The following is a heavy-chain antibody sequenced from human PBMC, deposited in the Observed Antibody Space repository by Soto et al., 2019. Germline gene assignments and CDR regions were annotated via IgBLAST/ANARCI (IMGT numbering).Heavy chain of an antibody. CDR3: ERASGGSGSGSNYYYGMGF. Sequence: SEPWSLGCAVSGGSISSGNWWSWVRQPPARGRGCIGEIYHSGRTNWSRSLKSRVSVSVDKYKNQFSLKLNSVTAAATAVYYWERASGGSGSGSNYYYGMGFWGQGTTYT. CDR2: IYHSGRT. CDR1: GGSISSGNW. V-gene: IGHV4-4*02. J-gene: IGHJ6*01. D-gene: IGHD3-10*01.